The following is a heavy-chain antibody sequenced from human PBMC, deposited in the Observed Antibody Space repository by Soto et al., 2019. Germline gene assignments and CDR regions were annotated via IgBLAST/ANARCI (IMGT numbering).Heavy chain of an antibody. CDR1: GFTFSSYE. CDR2: ISDSGGTR. CDR3: ARVPYYYGSGSYYNPDY. D-gene: IGHD3-10*01. Sequence: EAQLVQSGGDLVQPGGSLRLSCAASGFTFSSYEMVWVRQTPGQGFEWVSYISDSGGTRHYADSVKGRFTISRDNAKNSLYLQMDNLRGEDTAVYYCARVPYYYGSGSYYNPDYWGQGTLVTVSS. J-gene: IGHJ4*02. V-gene: IGHV3-48*03.